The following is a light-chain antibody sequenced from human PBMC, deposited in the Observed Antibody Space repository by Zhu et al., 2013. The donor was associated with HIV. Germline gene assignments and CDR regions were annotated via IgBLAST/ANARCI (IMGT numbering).Light chain of an antibody. CDR3: QQSYDTPLT. J-gene: IGKJ3*01. Sequence: DIQMTQSPSTLSASVGDRVTITCRASQTIGTWLAWYQQRPGKGPRLLIFDASVLETGVPSRFSGSGSGTDFTLTINSLQPEDFASYFCQQSYDTPLTFGPGTKVDFK. CDR1: QTIGTW. CDR2: DAS. V-gene: IGKV1-5*01.